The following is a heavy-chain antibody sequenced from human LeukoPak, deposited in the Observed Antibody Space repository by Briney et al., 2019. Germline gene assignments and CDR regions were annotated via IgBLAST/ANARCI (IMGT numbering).Heavy chain of an antibody. D-gene: IGHD2-2*01. Sequence: GGSLRLSCAASGFAFENYAMSWVRQAPGKGLEWVSAISGSGGSTYYADSVKGRFTISRDNSKNTLYLQMNSLRAEDTAVYYCAKGGDIVVVPAARDFDYWGQGTLVTVSS. CDR3: AKGGDIVVVPAARDFDY. J-gene: IGHJ4*02. CDR1: GFAFENYA. V-gene: IGHV3-23*01. CDR2: ISGSGGST.